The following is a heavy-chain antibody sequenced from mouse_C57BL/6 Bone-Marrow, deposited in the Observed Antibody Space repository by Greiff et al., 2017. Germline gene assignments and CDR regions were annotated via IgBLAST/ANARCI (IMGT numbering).Heavy chain of an antibody. J-gene: IGHJ4*01. CDR2: IYPGGGYT. D-gene: IGHD2-12*01. CDR1: GYTFTNYW. Sequence: VQLQQSGAELVRPGTSVKMSCKASGYTFTNYWIGWAKQTPGHGLEWIGDIYPGGGYTNYSEKFKGKATLTADKSSSTAYMQFSSLTSEDSAIYYCARLRRRYYYAMDYWGQGTSVTVSS. CDR3: ARLRRRYYYAMDY. V-gene: IGHV1-63*01.